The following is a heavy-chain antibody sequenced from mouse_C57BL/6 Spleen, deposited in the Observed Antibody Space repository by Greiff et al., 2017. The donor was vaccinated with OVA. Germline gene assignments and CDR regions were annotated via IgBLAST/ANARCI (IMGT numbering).Heavy chain of an antibody. J-gene: IGHJ2*01. CDR3: ERVRYGSRPPFDY. CDR2: IYPRDGST. CDR1: GYTFTDHT. Sequence: QVQLQQSDAELVKPGASVKISCKVSGYTFTDHTIHWMKQRPEQGLEWIGNIYPRDGSTKYNEKFQGKATLTADKSSSTAYMQLNSLTSEDSSVYVCERVRYGSRPPFDYWCQGTTLTVSS. V-gene: IGHV1-78*01. D-gene: IGHD1-1*01.